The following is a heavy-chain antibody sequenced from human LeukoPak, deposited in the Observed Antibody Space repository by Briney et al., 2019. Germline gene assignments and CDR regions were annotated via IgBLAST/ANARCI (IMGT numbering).Heavy chain of an antibody. Sequence: PGGSLRLSCAASGFTFSSYSMNWVRQAPGKGLEWVSYISSSSSTIYYADSVKGRFTISRDNAKNSLYLQMNSLRSDDTAVYYCARARDSSANLYYYYYGMDVWGQGTTVTVSS. CDR1: GFTFSSYS. D-gene: IGHD3-22*01. CDR2: ISSSSSTI. J-gene: IGHJ6*02. CDR3: ARARDSSANLYYYYYGMDV. V-gene: IGHV3-48*01.